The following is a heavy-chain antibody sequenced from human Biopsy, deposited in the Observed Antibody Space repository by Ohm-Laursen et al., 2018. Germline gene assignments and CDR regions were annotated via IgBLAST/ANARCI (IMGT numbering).Heavy chain of an antibody. CDR1: GFTFSSYW. CDR2: IKQDGNDK. D-gene: IGHD6-6*01. Sequence: GSLRLSCTASGFTFSSYWMSWVRQAPGEGLEWVANIKQDGNDKYYVDSVKGRFTISRDNAKNSLFLQMNSLRAEDTAVYYCAIHEYSSSGVFDYWGQGTLVTVSS. CDR3: AIHEYSSSGVFDY. V-gene: IGHV3-7*01. J-gene: IGHJ4*02.